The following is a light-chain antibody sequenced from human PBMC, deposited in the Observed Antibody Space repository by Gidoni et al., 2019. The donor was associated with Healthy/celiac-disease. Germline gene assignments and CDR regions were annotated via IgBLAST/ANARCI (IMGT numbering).Light chain of an antibody. J-gene: IGKJ2*01. CDR2: NAS. V-gene: IGKV1-5*03. CDR1: QSISSW. CDR3: QQYNSYPYT. Sequence: IQMTQSPSTLSASVGDRVTITCRASQSISSWLAWYQQKPGKAPKLLICNASSLESVVPSRFSGSGSGTEFTLTISSLQPDDFATYYCQQYNSYPYTFGQGTKLEIK.